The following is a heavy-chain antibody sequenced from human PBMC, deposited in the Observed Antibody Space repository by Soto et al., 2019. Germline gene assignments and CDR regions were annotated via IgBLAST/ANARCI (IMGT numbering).Heavy chain of an antibody. D-gene: IGHD2-2*01. Sequence: PGESLKISCKGSGYSFTSYWIGWVRQIPWKGLEWMGIIYPGDSDTRYSPSFQGQVTISADKSISTAYLQWSSMKASDTAMYYCASNYCSSTSCLYHCDYWGKGNMVIVSA. CDR2: IYPGDSDT. CDR3: ASNYCSSTSCLYHCDY. J-gene: IGHJ4*02. V-gene: IGHV5-51*01. CDR1: GYSFTSYW.